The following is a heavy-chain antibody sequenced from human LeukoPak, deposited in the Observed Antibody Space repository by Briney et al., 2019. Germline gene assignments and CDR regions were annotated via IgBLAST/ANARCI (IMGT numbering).Heavy chain of an antibody. J-gene: IGHJ6*03. D-gene: IGHD1-7*01. Sequence: SETLSLTCTVSGGSISSYYWSWIRQPAGKGLEWIERIYTSGSTNYNPSLKSRVTMSVDTSKSQFSLKLSSVTAADTAVYYCARDDPYNWNYEYYYYYYMDVWGKGTTVTVSS. V-gene: IGHV4-4*07. CDR2: IYTSGST. CDR1: GGSISSYY. CDR3: ARDDPYNWNYEYYYYYYMDV.